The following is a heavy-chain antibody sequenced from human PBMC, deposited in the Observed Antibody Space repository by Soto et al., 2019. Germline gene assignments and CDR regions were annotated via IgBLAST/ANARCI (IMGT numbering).Heavy chain of an antibody. CDR2: ITADGGT. Sequence: EVQVLESGGGLVQPGGSLRLSCEGSGFTVSSHAMTWIRQAPGKGPEWVSTITADGGTYYADSVKGRFAMSRDTSESTLYLQMNSLGAEDTAAYYCAPHVPCSGGSCQYDAFAIRGQGTMVTVSS. CDR3: APHVPCSGGSCQYDAFAI. D-gene: IGHD2-15*01. V-gene: IGHV3-23*01. J-gene: IGHJ3*02. CDR1: GFTVSSHA.